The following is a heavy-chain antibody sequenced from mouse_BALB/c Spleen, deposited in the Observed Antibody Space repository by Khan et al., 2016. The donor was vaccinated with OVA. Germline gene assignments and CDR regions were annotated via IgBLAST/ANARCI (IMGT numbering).Heavy chain of an antibody. V-gene: IGHV1S81*02. CDR3: TRSGYGSFVY. D-gene: IGHD2-2*01. J-gene: IGHJ3*01. CDR2: INPNNGGT. Sequence: QIQLVQSGAELVKPGASVKLSCKASGSLFTSYYMYWVKQRPGQGLEWIGEINPNNGGTNFNEKFKSKATLTVDKSSSTAYMQLRSLTSEDSAVYYCTRSGYGSFVYWGQGTLVTVSA. CDR1: GSLFTSYY.